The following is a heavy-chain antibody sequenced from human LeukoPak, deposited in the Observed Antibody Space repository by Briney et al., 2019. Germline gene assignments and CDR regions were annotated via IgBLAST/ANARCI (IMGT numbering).Heavy chain of an antibody. CDR2: ISSSSSTI. V-gene: IGHV3-48*01. Sequence: GRSLRLSCAASGFTFSSYSMNWVRQAPGKGLEWVSYISSSSSTIYYADSVKGRFTISRDNAKNSLYLQMNSLRAEDTAVYYCARDPSEGSSSGNFDYWGQGTLVTVSS. CDR3: ARDPSEGSSSGNFDY. D-gene: IGHD6-6*01. J-gene: IGHJ4*02. CDR1: GFTFSSYS.